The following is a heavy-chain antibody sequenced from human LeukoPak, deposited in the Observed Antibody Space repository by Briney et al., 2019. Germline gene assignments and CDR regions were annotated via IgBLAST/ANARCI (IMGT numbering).Heavy chain of an antibody. D-gene: IGHD3-22*01. V-gene: IGHV4-30-2*01. CDR2: IYDSGST. CDR1: GGSISSGDYS. Sequence: PSETLSLTCAVSGGSISSGDYSWSWIRQPPGKGLEWIGYIYDSGSTYYNPSLKSRVTISVDTSKNQFSLKLSSVTAADTAVYYCARGRGRRYYYDSSGSIQDYWGQGTLVTVSS. J-gene: IGHJ4*02. CDR3: ARGRGRRYYYDSSGSIQDY.